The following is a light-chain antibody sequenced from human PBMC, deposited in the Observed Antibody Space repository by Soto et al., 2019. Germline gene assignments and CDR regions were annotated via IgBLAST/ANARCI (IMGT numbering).Light chain of an antibody. CDR3: SSFTNNYSYV. V-gene: IGLV2-14*01. Sequence: QSALTQPASVSGSPGQSITISCTGTSGDVGAYDFVSWYQQHPGKAPRLMIYDVSNRPAGASNRFSGSKSGSTASLTISTLQAEDEADYYCSSFTNNYSYVFGTGTKLTVL. CDR1: SGDVGAYDF. J-gene: IGLJ1*01. CDR2: DVS.